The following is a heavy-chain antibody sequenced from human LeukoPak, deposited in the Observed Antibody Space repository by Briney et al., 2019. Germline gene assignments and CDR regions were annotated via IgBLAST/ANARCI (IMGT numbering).Heavy chain of an antibody. CDR1: GFTFSSYS. J-gene: IGHJ4*02. V-gene: IGHV3-21*01. CDR3: ARFDIAVAGYYFDY. Sequence: GGSLRLPCAASGFTFSSYSMNWVRQAPGKGLEWVSSISSSSSYIYYADSVKGRFTISRDNAKNSLYLQMNSLRAEDTAVYYCARFDIAVAGYYFDYWGQGTLVTVSS. CDR2: ISSSSSYI. D-gene: IGHD6-19*01.